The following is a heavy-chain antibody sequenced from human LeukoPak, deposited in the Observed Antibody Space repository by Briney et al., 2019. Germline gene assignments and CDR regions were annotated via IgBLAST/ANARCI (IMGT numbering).Heavy chain of an antibody. CDR3: ARERSSVVTDPRGFDY. J-gene: IGHJ4*02. CDR1: GFTFSSYA. V-gene: IGHV3-30-3*01. D-gene: IGHD2-21*02. Sequence: GRSLSLSCAASGFTFSSYAMHWVRQAPGKGLEWVAVISYDGSNKYYADSVKGRFTISRDNSKNTLYLQMNSLRAEDTAVYYCARERSSVVTDPRGFDYWGQGTLVTVSS. CDR2: ISYDGSNK.